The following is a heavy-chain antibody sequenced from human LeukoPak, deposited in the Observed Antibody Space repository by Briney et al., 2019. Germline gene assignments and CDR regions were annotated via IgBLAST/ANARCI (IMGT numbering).Heavy chain of an antibody. CDR3: ARRRIVGSTDDGFDI. J-gene: IGHJ3*02. CDR2: ISSDGNTK. V-gene: IGHV3-30-3*01. Sequence: GGSLRLSCTASGFTFSSYAMHWVRQAPGKGLEWAAVISSDGNTKYYADSVEGRFTISRDNSNNTLYLQMNSLGADDTAIYYFARRRIVGSTDDGFDIWGQGTMVTLSS. CDR1: GFTFSSYA. D-gene: IGHD1-26*01.